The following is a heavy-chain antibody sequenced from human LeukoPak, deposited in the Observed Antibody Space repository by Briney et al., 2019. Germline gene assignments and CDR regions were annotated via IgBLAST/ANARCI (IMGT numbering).Heavy chain of an antibody. Sequence: PSQTLSLTCSVSGGSISSGGYYWNWIRQSPGKGLEWIGYIYSGGSTYYSPSLKSRVAISVDTSNNQFSLKLSSVTAADTAVYYCARGGADYYDRSGYYMSFDYWGQGTLVTVSS. CDR1: GGSISSGGYY. CDR3: ARGGADYYDRSGYYMSFDY. J-gene: IGHJ4*02. CDR2: IYSGGST. V-gene: IGHV4-31*03. D-gene: IGHD3-22*01.